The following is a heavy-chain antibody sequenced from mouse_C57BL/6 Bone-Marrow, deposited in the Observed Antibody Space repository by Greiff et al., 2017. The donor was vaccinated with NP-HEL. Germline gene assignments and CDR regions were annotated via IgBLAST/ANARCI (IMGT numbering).Heavy chain of an antibody. CDR2: IRSKSNNYAT. Sequence: EVQGVESGGGLVQPKGSLKLSCAASGFSFNTYAMNWVRQAPGKCLEWVARIRSKSNNYATYYADSVKDRFTISRDDSESMLYLQMNNLKTEDTAMYYCVRHVDYDYDHYAMDYWGQGTSVTVSS. D-gene: IGHD2-4*01. CDR1: GFSFNTYA. V-gene: IGHV10-1*01. J-gene: IGHJ4*01. CDR3: VRHVDYDYDHYAMDY.